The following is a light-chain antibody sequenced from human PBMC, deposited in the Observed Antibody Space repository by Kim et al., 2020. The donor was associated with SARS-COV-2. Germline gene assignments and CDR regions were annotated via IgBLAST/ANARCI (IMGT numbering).Light chain of an antibody. Sequence: QSVLTQPASVSGSPGQSVTISCTGTSSDIGYYNFVSWYQQHPGKAPKLMIYDVTNRPSGVSNRFSGSKSGNTASLTISGLQPEDEAVYYCTSYTDTITVLFGGGTQLTVL. CDR1: SSDIGYYNF. J-gene: IGLJ2*01. CDR3: TSYTDTITVL. CDR2: DVT. V-gene: IGLV2-14*03.